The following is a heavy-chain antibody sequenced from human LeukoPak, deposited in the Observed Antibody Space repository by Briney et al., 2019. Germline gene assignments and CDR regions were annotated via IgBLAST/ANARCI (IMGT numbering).Heavy chain of an antibody. V-gene: IGHV3-33*01. CDR1: GFGFNSCG. CDR2: VWYDGINK. J-gene: IGHJ4*02. Sequence: PGRSLRLSCAASGFGFNSCGMHWVRQAPGKGLEWVAVVWYDGINKYYAESVKGRFTISRDNSKNTLYLQMNSLRTEDTAVYYCARDSIDYGDYVVDYWGQGTLVTVSS. D-gene: IGHD4-17*01. CDR3: ARDSIDYGDYVVDY.